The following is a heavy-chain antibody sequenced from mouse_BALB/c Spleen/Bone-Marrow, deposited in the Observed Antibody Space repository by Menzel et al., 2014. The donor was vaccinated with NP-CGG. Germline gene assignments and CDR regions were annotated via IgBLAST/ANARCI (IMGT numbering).Heavy chain of an antibody. CDR3: ARDKGRVFFDY. CDR1: GFTFTDYY. CDR2: IRNKANGYTT. J-gene: IGHJ2*01. V-gene: IGHV7-3*02. Sequence: EVQLVESGGGLVQPGGSLRLSCATSGFTFTDYYMNWVRQPPGKALEWLGFIRNKANGYTTEYSASVKGRFTISRDNSQNILYLQMNTLRAEDSATYYCARDKGRVFFDYWGQGTTLTDSS.